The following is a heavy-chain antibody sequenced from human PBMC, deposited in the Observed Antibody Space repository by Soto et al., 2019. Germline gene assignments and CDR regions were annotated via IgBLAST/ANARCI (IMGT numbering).Heavy chain of an antibody. CDR1: GGSFSGYY. Sequence: QVQLQQWGAGLLKPSETLSLTCAVYGGSFSGYYWSWIRQPPGKGLEWIGEINHSGSTNYNPSLKSRVTISVDTSKNQFSLKLSSVTAADTAVYYCARGLELRFLEWYYYYYGMDVWGQGTTVTVSS. J-gene: IGHJ6*02. D-gene: IGHD3-3*01. CDR3: ARGLELRFLEWYYYYYGMDV. V-gene: IGHV4-34*01. CDR2: INHSGST.